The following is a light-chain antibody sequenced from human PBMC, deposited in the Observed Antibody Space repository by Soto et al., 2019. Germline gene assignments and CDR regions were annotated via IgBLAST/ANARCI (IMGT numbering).Light chain of an antibody. CDR2: GAS. CDR1: QSVSSN. J-gene: IGKJ4*01. V-gene: IGKV3-15*01. Sequence: ETVMTQSPSTLSVSSGETATLSCRASQSVSSNLAWYQQKPGQAPRLLIHGASTRPTGIPARFSGSGSGTEFTLSISSLQSEDLAVYYCQQYDDWPPTFCGGTKVEIK. CDR3: QQYDDWPPT.